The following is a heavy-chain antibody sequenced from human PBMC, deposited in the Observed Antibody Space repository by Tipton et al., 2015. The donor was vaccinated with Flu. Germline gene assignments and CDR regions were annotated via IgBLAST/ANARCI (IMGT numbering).Heavy chain of an antibody. Sequence: LRLSCAVYGGSFSGYYWSWIRQPPGKGLEWIGEINHSGSTNYNPSLKSRVTISVDTSKNQFSLKLSSVTAADTAVYYCARTRYWGQGTLVTVSS. CDR3: ARTRY. V-gene: IGHV4-34*01. CDR1: GGSFSGYY. J-gene: IGHJ4*02. CDR2: INHSGST.